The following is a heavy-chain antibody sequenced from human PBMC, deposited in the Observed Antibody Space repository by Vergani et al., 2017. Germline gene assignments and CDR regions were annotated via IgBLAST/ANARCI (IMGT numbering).Heavy chain of an antibody. CDR1: GFTFSSYS. D-gene: IGHD6-19*01. J-gene: IGHJ4*02. Sequence: EVQLVESGGGLVQPGGSLRLSCAASGFTFSSYSMNWVRQAPGKGLEWVSYISSSSSTIYYADSVKGRFTISRDNAKKSLYLQMNSLRDEDTAVYYCARAMRLRQTGIAVAGTGLDYWSQGALVTVSS. V-gene: IGHV3-48*02. CDR2: ISSSSSTI. CDR3: ARAMRLRQTGIAVAGTGLDY.